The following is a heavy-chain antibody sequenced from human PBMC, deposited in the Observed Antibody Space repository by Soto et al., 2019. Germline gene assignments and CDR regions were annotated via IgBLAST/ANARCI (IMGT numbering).Heavy chain of an antibody. D-gene: IGHD6-13*01. V-gene: IGHV3-30*18. J-gene: IGHJ4*02. CDR1: GFTFSSYG. CDR3: AKGGKIAAAGLFDY. Sequence: GGSLRLSCAASGFTFSSYGMHWVRQAPGKGLEWVAVISYDGSNKYYADSVKGRFTISRDNSKNTLYLQMNSLRAEDTAVYYCAKGGKIAAAGLFDYWGQGTLVTVSS. CDR2: ISYDGSNK.